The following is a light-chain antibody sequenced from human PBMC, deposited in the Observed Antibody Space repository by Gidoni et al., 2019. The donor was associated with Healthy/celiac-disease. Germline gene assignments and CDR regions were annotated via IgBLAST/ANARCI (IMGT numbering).Light chain of an antibody. V-gene: IGKV1-5*03. CDR3: QQYNSYPFT. CDR2: KAS. CDR1: QSISSW. J-gene: IGKJ3*01. Sequence: DIQMTQSPSTLSASRVDRVTITCRASQSISSWLAWYQQKPGKAPKHLIYKASSLESGVPSRFSGSGSGTEFTLTISSLQPDDFATYYCQQYNSYPFTFGPGTKVDIK.